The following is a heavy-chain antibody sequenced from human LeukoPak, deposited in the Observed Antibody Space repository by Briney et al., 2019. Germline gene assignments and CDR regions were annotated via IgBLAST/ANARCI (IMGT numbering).Heavy chain of an antibody. CDR2: INHSGST. J-gene: IGHJ6*02. CDR1: GGSLSGYY. V-gene: IGHV4-34*01. Sequence: PSETLSLTCVVYGGSLSGYYWSWIRQPPGKGLEWIGEINHSGSTNYNPSLKSRVTISVDTSKNQFSLRLSSVTAADTAVYYCARSYDSRGYYYYGMDVWGQGTTVTVSS. CDR3: ARSYDSRGYYYYGMDV. D-gene: IGHD3-22*01.